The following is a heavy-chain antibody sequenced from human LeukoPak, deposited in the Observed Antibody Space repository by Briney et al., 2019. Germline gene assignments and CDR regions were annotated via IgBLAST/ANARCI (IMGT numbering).Heavy chain of an antibody. CDR1: GFTFTSSA. Sequence: ASVKVSCKASGFTFTSSAVQWVRQARGQRLEWIGWIVVGSGKTNYAQKFQERVTITRDMSTSTAYMELSSLRSEDTAVYYCAAEIYYGSGSYSLYFDYWGQGTLVTVSS. CDR3: AAEIYYGSGSYSLYFDY. CDR2: IVVGSGKT. D-gene: IGHD3-10*01. J-gene: IGHJ4*02. V-gene: IGHV1-58*01.